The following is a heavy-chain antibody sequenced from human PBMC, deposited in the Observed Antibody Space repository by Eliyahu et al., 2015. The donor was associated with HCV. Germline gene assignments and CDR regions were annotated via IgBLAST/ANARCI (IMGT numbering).Heavy chain of an antibody. D-gene: IGHD1-1*01. J-gene: IGHJ4*02. CDR3: AKDLWTD. V-gene: IGHV3-30*18. CDR1: GFTFSSYG. Sequence: QVQLVESGGGVVQPGRSLRLSCAASGFTFSSYGMHWVRQAPGKGLEWVAVISYDGSNKYYADSVKGRFTISRDNSKNTLYLQMNSLRAEDTAVYYCAKDLWTDWGQGTLVTVSS. CDR2: ISYDGSNK.